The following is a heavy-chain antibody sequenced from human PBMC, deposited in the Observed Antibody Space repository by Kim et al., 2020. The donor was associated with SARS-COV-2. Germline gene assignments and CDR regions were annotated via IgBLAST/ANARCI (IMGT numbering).Heavy chain of an antibody. CDR2: INHSGST. V-gene: IGHV4-34*01. CDR3: ARGRFDLGILTYYNYGMDV. Sequence: SETLSLTCAVYGGSFSGYYWSWIRQPPGKGLEWIGEINHSGSTNYNPSLKSRVTISVDTSKNQFSLKLSSVTAADMAVYNGARGRFDLGILTYYNYGMDVRRQGTTVTVFS. J-gene: IGHJ6*02. D-gene: IGHD3-9*01. CDR1: GGSFSGYY.